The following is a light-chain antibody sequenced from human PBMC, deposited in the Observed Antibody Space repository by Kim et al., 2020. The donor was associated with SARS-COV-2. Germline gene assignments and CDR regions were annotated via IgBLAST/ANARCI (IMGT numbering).Light chain of an antibody. CDR3: QQYNNWPPRWT. CDR2: GAS. J-gene: IGKJ1*01. CDR1: QSVSRN. V-gene: IGKV3D-15*01. Sequence: PGERATLSCRASQSVSRNLAWYQQKPGQAPRLLIYGASTRATGIPARFSGSGSGTEFTLTISSLQSEDFAVYYCQQYNNWPPRWTFGQGTKVDIK.